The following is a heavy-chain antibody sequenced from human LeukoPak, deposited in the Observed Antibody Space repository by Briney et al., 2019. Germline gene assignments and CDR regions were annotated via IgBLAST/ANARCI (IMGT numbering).Heavy chain of an antibody. Sequence: GGSLRLSCAASGFTFSSYWMHWVRHAPGKGLVWVSRINGDGSSTTYVDSVMGRFTISRDNARNTLYLQMNSVRAEDTAVYYCARGNIAAAGIHYWGQGTLVIVSS. V-gene: IGHV3-74*01. CDR3: ARGNIAAAGIHY. J-gene: IGHJ4*02. CDR2: INGDGSST. D-gene: IGHD6-13*01. CDR1: GFTFSSYW.